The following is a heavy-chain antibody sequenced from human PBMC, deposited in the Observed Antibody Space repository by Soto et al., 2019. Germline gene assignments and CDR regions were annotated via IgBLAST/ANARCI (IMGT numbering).Heavy chain of an antibody. J-gene: IGHJ4*02. CDR3: ARVDQTLRRPDPYGDFLDY. CDR2: IRQDGNEK. Sequence: GGSLRLSCAASGFIFSTYWMSWVRQAPGKGLEWVANIRQDGNEKYYVDSVKGRFTISRDNAKNSLYLQMNSLRAEDTAVYYCARVDQTLRRPDPYGDFLDYWGQGSLVTGSS. V-gene: IGHV3-7*05. CDR1: GFIFSTYW. D-gene: IGHD4-17*01.